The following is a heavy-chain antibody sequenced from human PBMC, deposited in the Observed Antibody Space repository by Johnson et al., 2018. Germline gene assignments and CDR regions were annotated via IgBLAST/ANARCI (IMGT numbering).Heavy chain of an antibody. CDR1: GGTFSDDA. Sequence: QVQLVQSGAEVREPGSSVRVSCKASGGTFSDDAISWVRQAPGHGLEWMGGIVPSFGTPNYAQKFQGRVTLSADESTRTADMELSSLRSEDTAVYYCATFDSSGYLVDYWGQGTLVTVSS. CDR2: IVPSFGTP. D-gene: IGHD3-22*01. J-gene: IGHJ4*02. CDR3: ATFDSSGYLVDY. V-gene: IGHV1-69*12.